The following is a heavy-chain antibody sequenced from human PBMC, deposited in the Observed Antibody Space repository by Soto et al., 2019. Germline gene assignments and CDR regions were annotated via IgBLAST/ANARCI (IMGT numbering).Heavy chain of an antibody. V-gene: IGHV1-3*01. D-gene: IGHD2-15*01. Sequence: GASVKVSCKASGYSFSTHAMHWVRQAPGQGLEWVGWINSVNDHTKYSQKFQGRVTITRDTSASTAYMELSSLRSEDTAVYYCARDLGGWPDYWGQGTLVTVSS. CDR3: ARDLGGWPDY. CDR2: INSVNDHT. J-gene: IGHJ4*02. CDR1: GYSFSTHA.